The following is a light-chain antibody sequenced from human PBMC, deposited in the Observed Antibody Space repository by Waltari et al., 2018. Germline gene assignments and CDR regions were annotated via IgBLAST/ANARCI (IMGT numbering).Light chain of an antibody. V-gene: IGKV3-20*01. CDR2: DAS. J-gene: IGKJ1*01. Sequence: EIVLTQSPGTLSLSPGEGATLSCRASHSVSRSLAWYQQKPGQAPRLLIYDASTRATGIPDRFSGSGSGTDFSLTISRLEPEDFSVYYCQKYVSLPATFGQGTTVEIK. CDR3: QKYVSLPAT. CDR1: HSVSRS.